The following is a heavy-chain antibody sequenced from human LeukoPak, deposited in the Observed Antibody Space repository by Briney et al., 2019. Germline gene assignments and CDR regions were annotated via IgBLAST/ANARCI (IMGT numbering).Heavy chain of an antibody. D-gene: IGHD6-13*01. CDR2: IHHSGST. J-gene: IGHJ4*02. Sequence: RASQTLSLTCTVSGGSISSGGYYWSWIRQPPGKGLEWIGYIHHSGSTYYNPSLKSRVTISVDRSKNQFSLKLSSVTAADTAVYYCAREDRIAAAGSFDYWGQGTLVTVSS. CDR3: AREDRIAAAGSFDY. V-gene: IGHV4-30-2*01. CDR1: GGSISSGGYY.